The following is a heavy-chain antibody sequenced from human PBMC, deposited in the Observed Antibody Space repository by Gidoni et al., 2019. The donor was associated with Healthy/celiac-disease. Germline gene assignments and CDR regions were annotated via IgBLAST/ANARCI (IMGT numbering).Heavy chain of an antibody. J-gene: IGHJ4*02. D-gene: IGHD4-17*01. V-gene: IGHV1-24*01. CDR1: GYTLTELS. CDR2: FDPEDGET. Sequence: QVQLVQSGAEVKKPGASVKVSGKVSGYTLTELSMHWVRQAPGNGLEWMGGFDPEDGETIYAQKFQGRVTMTEDTSTDTAYMGLSSLRSEDTAVYYCATSPHGDYAYDYWGQGTLVTVSS. CDR3: ATSPHGDYAYDY.